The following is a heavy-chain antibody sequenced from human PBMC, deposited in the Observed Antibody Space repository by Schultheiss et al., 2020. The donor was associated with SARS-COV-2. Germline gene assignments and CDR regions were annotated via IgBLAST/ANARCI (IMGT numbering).Heavy chain of an antibody. Sequence: SVKVSCKASGGTFSSYAISWVRQAPGQGLEWMGRIIPILGIANYAQKFQGRVTITADKSTSTAYMELSSLRSEDTAVYYCARGAPPYGDYNPPIDYWGQGTLVTVSS. CDR2: IIPILGIA. V-gene: IGHV1-69*04. D-gene: IGHD4-17*01. CDR3: ARGAPPYGDYNPPIDY. J-gene: IGHJ4*02. CDR1: GGTFSSYA.